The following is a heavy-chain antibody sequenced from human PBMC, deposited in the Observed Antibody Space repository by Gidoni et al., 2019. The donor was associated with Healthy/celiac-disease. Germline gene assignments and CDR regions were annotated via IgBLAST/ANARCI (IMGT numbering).Heavy chain of an antibody. J-gene: IGHJ5*02. CDR3: ARDLLGADSSSWLFNWFDP. V-gene: IGHV1-3*01. Sequence: QVQLVQSGAEVKKPGASVKVSCKASGYTFTSYAMHWVRQAPGQRLEWMGWINAGNGNTKYSQKFQGRVTITRDTSASTAYMELSSLRSEDTAVYYCARDLLGADSSSWLFNWFDPWGQGTLVTVSS. D-gene: IGHD6-13*01. CDR2: INAGNGNT. CDR1: GYTFTSYA.